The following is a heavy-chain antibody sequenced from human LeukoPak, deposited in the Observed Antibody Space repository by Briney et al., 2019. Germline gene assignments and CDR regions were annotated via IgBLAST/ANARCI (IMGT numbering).Heavy chain of an antibody. CDR1: GGSISSYY. CDR2: IYYSGST. D-gene: IGHD3-10*01. J-gene: IGHJ4*02. CDR3: ARTTMVRGVPDY. V-gene: IGHV4-59*01. Sequence: TSETLSLTCTVSGGSISSYYWSWIRQPPGKGLDWIGYIYYSGSTNYNPSLKSRVTISLDTSKNQFSLKLSSVTAADTAVYYCARTTMVRGVPDYWGQGTLVTVSS.